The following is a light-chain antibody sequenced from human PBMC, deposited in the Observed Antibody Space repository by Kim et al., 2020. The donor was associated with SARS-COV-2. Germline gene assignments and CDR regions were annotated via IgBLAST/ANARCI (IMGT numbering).Light chain of an antibody. CDR2: AAS. CDR1: QCISSY. CDR3: QKYNSAPPT. J-gene: IGKJ4*01. Sequence: APVGHGVTITCRARQCISSYFALYQQIPGQVPKLLIYAASTVQSGVPSRFCSSGSGTDFTLTITSLQPEDVSTYYCQKYNSAPPTFGGGTKVDIK. V-gene: IGKV1-27*01.